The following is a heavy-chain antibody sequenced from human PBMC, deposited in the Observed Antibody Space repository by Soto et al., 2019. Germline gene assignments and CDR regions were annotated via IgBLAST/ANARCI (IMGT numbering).Heavy chain of an antibody. D-gene: IGHD3-3*01. Sequence: QVQLVQSGAEVKKPGSSVKVSCKASGGTFSSYAISWVRQAPGQGLEWMGVIIPIFGTANYAQKFQGRVTITADESTSTAYMELSSLRSEDTAVYYCARASYDFWSGSGGEGADYWGQGTLVTVSS. J-gene: IGHJ4*02. CDR2: IIPIFGTA. CDR1: GGTFSSYA. V-gene: IGHV1-69*01. CDR3: ARASYDFWSGSGGEGADY.